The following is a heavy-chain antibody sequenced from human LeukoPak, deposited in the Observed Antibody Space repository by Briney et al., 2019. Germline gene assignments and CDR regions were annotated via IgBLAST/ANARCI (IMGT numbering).Heavy chain of an antibody. CDR2: INPNSGGT. D-gene: IGHD2-21*02. CDR3: ARGSEKIVVVTATLDY. V-gene: IGHV1-2*02. J-gene: IGHJ4*02. CDR1: GYTFTGYY. Sequence: ASVKVSCKASGYTFTGYYMHWVRQAPGQGLEWMGWINPNSGGTNYAQKFQGRVTMTRDTSISTAYMELSRLRSDDTAVYYCARGSEKIVVVTATLDYWGQGTLVTVSS.